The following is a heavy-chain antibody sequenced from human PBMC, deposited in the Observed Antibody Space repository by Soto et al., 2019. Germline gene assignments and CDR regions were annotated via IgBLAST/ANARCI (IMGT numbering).Heavy chain of an antibody. D-gene: IGHD3-10*01. V-gene: IGHV4-30-4*01. J-gene: IGHJ5*02. CDR1: GDSISNLDYF. Sequence: TLSLTCSVSGDSISNLDYFWAWIRQPPGQALEYIGYIYKSATTYYNPSFESRVAISVDTSKSQFSLNVTSVTAADTAVYFCARVPRGREPLLYFDPWGQGTLVTVSS. CDR2: IYKSATT. CDR3: ARVPRGREPLLYFDP.